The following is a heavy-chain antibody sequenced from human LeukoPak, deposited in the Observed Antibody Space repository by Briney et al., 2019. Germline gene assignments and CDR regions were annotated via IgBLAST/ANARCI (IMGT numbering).Heavy chain of an antibody. Sequence: SVKVSCKASGGTFSSYAISWVRQAPGQGLEWMGGIIPIFGTANYAQKFQGRVTITADESTSTAYMELSSLRSEDTAVYYCARDPRGAMTVDYWGQGTLVTVSS. CDR1: GGTFSSYA. V-gene: IGHV1-69*01. CDR3: ARDPRGAMTVDY. D-gene: IGHD1-26*01. J-gene: IGHJ4*02. CDR2: IIPIFGTA.